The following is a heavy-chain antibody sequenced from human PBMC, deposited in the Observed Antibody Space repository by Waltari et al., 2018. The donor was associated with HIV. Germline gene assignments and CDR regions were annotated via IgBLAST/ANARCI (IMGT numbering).Heavy chain of an antibody. CDR3: ARHVRSSIWFDY. D-gene: IGHD3-10*02. V-gene: IGHV4-39*01. Sequence: QLQLQESGPGLVKPSETLSLTCAVSGGSIRSSSYYWGWIRQPPGKGLGWIGSIYYSGSTYYNPSVKSRVTISVDTAKNQFSLKLSSVTAADTAGYYCARHVRSSIWFDYWGQGTLVTVSS. CDR1: GGSIRSSSYY. J-gene: IGHJ5*01. CDR2: IYYSGST.